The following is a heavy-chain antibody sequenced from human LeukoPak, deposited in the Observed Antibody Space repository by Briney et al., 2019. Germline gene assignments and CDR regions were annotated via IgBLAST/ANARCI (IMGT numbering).Heavy chain of an antibody. Sequence: GGSLRLSCAASGFTFSSYSMTWVRQAPGKGLEWVSYISSSSSTIYYADSVKGRFTISRDNAKNSLYLQMNSLRAEDTAVYYCARDLISYGDYADAFDIWGQGTMVTVSS. CDR1: GFTFSSYS. CDR3: ARDLISYGDYADAFDI. CDR2: ISSSSSTI. D-gene: IGHD4-17*01. J-gene: IGHJ3*02. V-gene: IGHV3-48*01.